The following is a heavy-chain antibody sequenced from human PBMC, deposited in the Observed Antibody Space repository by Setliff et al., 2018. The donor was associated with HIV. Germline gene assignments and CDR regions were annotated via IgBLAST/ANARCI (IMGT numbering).Heavy chain of an antibody. CDR3: TKNWNYGRDAFDI. Sequence: GGSLRLSCAASGFSFESHWMHWVRQSPGKGLEWVGRVKSKADGGTADYAAPVKGRFTISREDSKNTVYLQMNSLKAEDTALYYCTKNWNYGRDAFDIWGQGTMVTVSS. D-gene: IGHD1-7*01. J-gene: IGHJ3*02. V-gene: IGHV3-15*01. CDR1: GFSFESHW. CDR2: VKSKADGGTA.